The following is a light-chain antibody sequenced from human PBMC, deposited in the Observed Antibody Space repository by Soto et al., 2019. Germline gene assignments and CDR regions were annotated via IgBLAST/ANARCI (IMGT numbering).Light chain of an antibody. CDR2: AAS. V-gene: IGKV1-6*01. Sequence: AIPMTQSPSSLSASMGDRVTITCRASQGIRNDLGWYQQKPGKAPKLLIYAASSLQSGVPSRFSGSGSGTDFTLTISSLQPEDFATYYCLQDYNYPRTFGQGTKVEIK. CDR1: QGIRND. CDR3: LQDYNYPRT. J-gene: IGKJ1*01.